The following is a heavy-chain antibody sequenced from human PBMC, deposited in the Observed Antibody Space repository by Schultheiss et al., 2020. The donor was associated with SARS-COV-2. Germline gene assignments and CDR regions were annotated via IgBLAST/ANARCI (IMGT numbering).Heavy chain of an antibody. V-gene: IGHV3-74*01. Sequence: GESLKISCAASGFTFSSYWMHWVRQVPGKGLVWVSRINSDGSATIYADSVRGRFTISRDNAKNTLYLEMNSLRAGDTAVYYCARGHSGYDYYWGQGTLVTVSS. CDR3: ARGHSGYDYY. J-gene: IGHJ4*02. CDR2: INSDGSAT. CDR1: GFTFSSYW. D-gene: IGHD5-12*01.